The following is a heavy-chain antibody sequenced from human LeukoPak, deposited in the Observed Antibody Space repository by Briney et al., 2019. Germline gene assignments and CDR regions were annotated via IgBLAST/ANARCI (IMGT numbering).Heavy chain of an antibody. D-gene: IGHD3-10*01. CDR2: IIPIFGTL. CDR3: ARGEGVMVRGVIMKADAFDI. CDR1: GGTFSTCG. Sequence: GASVKVSCKASGGTFSTCGFNWVRQAPGQGPEWLGEIIPIFGTLHYARKFQGRVTITAEESTSTAYVELSSLRSEDTAVYYCARGEGVMVRGVIMKADAFDIWGQGTMVTVSS. J-gene: IGHJ3*02. V-gene: IGHV1-69*13.